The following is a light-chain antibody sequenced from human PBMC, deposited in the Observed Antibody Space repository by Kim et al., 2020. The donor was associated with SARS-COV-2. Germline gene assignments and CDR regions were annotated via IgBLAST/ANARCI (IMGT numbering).Light chain of an antibody. CDR3: QQYYSSPGT. CDR1: QSVDSN. V-gene: IGKV3-15*01. CDR2: GAS. Sequence: EIVMTQSPATLSVSPGERVTLSCRASQSVDSNLAWYQQKPGQAPRLLIYGASTRATDIPARFSGSGSGTEFTLIISRLEPEDFAVYYCQQYYSSPGTFGQGTKLEI. J-gene: IGKJ2*01.